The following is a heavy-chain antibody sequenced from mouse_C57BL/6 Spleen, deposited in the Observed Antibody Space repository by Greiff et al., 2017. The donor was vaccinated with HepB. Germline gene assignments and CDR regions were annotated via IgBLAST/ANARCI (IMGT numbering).Heavy chain of an antibody. CDR3: ARQEESTTVGAGPLYFDY. D-gene: IGHD1-1*01. V-gene: IGHV5-6*01. Sequence: EVKLMESGGDLVKPGGSLKLSCAASGFTFSSYGMSWVRQTPDKRLEWVATISSGGSYTYYPDSVKGRFTISRDNAKNTLYLQMSSLKSEDTAMYYCARQEESTTVGAGPLYFDYWGQGTTLTVSS. CDR1: GFTFSSYG. J-gene: IGHJ2*01. CDR2: ISSGGSYT.